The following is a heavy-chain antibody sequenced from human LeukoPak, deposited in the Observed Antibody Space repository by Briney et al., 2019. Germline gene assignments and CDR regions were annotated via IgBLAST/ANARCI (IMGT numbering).Heavy chain of an antibody. CDR2: IYYSGST. CDR1: GGSISSGGYY. V-gene: IGHV4-31*03. D-gene: IGHD6-25*01. J-gene: IGHJ3*02. Sequence: SQTLSLTCTVSGGSISSGGYYWGWIRQHPGKGLEWIGYIYYSGSTYYNPTLKSRVTISVDTSKNQFSLKLSSVTAADTAVYYCARKPWLSGDAFDIWGQGTMVTVSS. CDR3: ARKPWLSGDAFDI.